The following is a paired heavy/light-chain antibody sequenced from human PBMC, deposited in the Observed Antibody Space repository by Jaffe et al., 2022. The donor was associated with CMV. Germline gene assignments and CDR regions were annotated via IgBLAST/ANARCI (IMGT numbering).Light chain of an antibody. CDR3: QQSYITPLT. CDR1: QSIGNY. CDR2: TAS. Sequence: DVQMTQSPSSLSASVGDRVTITCRASQSIGNYLNWYQQKPGKAPKLLISTASSLQSGVPSRFSGSGSGTDFTLSISYLQPEDFTTYFCQQSYITPLTFGGGTTVEIK. V-gene: IGKV1-39*01. J-gene: IGKJ4*01.
Heavy chain of an antibody. Sequence: QVQLQESGPGLVKPSQTLSLTCNVSGGSISSAGYYWSWMRQHPGKGLEWIGYIYYSGRTDYNPSLKSRVSISVDTSKIQFSLKMTSVTAADTAMYYCARGRHTGFDPWGQGTLVTVSS. D-gene: IGHD6-25*01. CDR1: GGSISSAGYY. V-gene: IGHV4-31*03. J-gene: IGHJ5*02. CDR3: ARGRHTGFDP. CDR2: IYYSGRT.